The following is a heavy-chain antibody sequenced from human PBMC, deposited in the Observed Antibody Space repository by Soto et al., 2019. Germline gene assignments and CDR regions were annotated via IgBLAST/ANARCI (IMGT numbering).Heavy chain of an antibody. Sequence: EVQLLESGGGLVQPGGSLRLSCEASGFTFSTYSMSWARQAPGKGLAWVSAISDNSDYTYYADSVKARFTISRDNSKNTLYLQMSSLRAEDTAVYYCSKGSLGATLRYFDYWGQGTLVTVSS. CDR3: SKGSLGATLRYFDY. V-gene: IGHV3-23*01. CDR1: GFTFSTYS. CDR2: ISDNSDYT. D-gene: IGHD1-26*01. J-gene: IGHJ4*02.